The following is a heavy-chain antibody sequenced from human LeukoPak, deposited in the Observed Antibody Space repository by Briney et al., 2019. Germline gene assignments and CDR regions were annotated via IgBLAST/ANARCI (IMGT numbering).Heavy chain of an antibody. D-gene: IGHD3-22*01. J-gene: IGHJ4*02. CDR1: GGSISSGGYY. Sequence: PSETLSLTCTVSGGSISSGGYYWSWIRQHPGKGLKWIGYIYYSGSTYYNPSLKSRVTISVDTSKNQFSLKLSSVTAADTAVYYCARGGDDYYDSSGYFDYWGQGTLVTVSS. CDR3: ARGGDDYYDSSGYFDY. CDR2: IYYSGST. V-gene: IGHV4-31*03.